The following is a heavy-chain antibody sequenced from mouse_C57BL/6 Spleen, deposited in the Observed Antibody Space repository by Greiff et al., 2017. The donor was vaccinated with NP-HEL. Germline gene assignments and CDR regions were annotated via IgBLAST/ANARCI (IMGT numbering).Heavy chain of an antibody. J-gene: IGHJ4*01. D-gene: IGHD1-1*01. Sequence: QVQLQQPGAELVKPGASVKLSCKASGYTFTSYWMQWVKQRPGQGLEWIGEIDPSDSYTNYNQKFKGKATLTVDTSSSTAYMQLSSLTSEDSAVYYGARNHYGSSLNAMDYWGQGTSVTVSS. V-gene: IGHV1-50*01. CDR1: GYTFTSYW. CDR2: IDPSDSYT. CDR3: ARNHYGSSLNAMDY.